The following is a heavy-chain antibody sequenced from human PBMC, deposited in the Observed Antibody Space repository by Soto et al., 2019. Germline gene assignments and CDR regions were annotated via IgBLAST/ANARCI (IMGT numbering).Heavy chain of an antibody. Sequence: GESLKISCKGSAYSFTGYWIAWVRQMPGKGLEWMGVIYPGDSDTRYSPSFQGQVIISADKFISTAYLQWRSLKASDTAIYYCARQRTYGSGSNYYYYGMDVWGQGTTVTVSS. D-gene: IGHD3-10*01. V-gene: IGHV5-51*01. CDR2: IYPGDSDT. CDR1: AYSFTGYW. J-gene: IGHJ6*02. CDR3: ARQRTYGSGSNYYYYGMDV.